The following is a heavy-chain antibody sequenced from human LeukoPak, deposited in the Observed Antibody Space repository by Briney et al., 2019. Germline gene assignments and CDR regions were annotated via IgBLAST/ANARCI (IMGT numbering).Heavy chain of an antibody. J-gene: IGHJ5*02. CDR3: ARGLLDDILTGYSGRWFDP. D-gene: IGHD3-9*01. Sequence: SETLSLTCAVYGGSFSGCYWSWIRQPPGKGLEWIGEINHSGSTNYNPSLKSRVTISVDTSKNQFSLKLSSVTAADTAVYYCARGLLDDILTGYSGRWFDPWGQGTLVTVSS. CDR1: GGSFSGCY. CDR2: INHSGST. V-gene: IGHV4-34*01.